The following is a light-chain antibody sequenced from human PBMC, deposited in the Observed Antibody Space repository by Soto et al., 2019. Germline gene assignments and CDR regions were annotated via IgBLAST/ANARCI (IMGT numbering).Light chain of an antibody. Sequence: QSVLTQPPSVSGAPGQRVTISCTGSSSNIGAGHDVHWYQQLPGTAPKRLIYGNSNRPSGVPDRFSASKSGALASLAITGLQAEDEADYYCQSYDSSLSALYVFGTGTKLTV. J-gene: IGLJ1*01. CDR2: GNS. CDR1: SSNIGAGHD. CDR3: QSYDSSLSALYV. V-gene: IGLV1-40*01.